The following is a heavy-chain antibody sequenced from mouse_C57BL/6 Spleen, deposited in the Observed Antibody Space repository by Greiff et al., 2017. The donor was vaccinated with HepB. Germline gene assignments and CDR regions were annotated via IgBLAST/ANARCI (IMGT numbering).Heavy chain of an antibody. CDR2: IDPSDSYT. D-gene: IGHD2-3*01. V-gene: IGHV1-50*01. CDR3: ARWLLRYAMDY. J-gene: IGHJ4*01. CDR1: GYTFTSYW. Sequence: VQLVESGAELVKPGASVKLSCKASGYTFTSYWMQWVKQRPGQGLEWIGEIDPSDSYTNYNQKFKGKATLTVDTSSSTAYMQLSSLTSEDSAVYYCARWLLRYAMDYWGQGTSVTVSS.